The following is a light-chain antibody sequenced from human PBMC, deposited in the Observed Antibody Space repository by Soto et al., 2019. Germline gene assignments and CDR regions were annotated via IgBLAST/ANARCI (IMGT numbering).Light chain of an antibody. CDR1: QSVRTSN. CDR3: QQYGSSPGT. V-gene: IGKV3-20*01. CDR2: GAA. J-gene: IGKJ1*01. Sequence: EIVLTQSPGTLSLSPGERATLSCRASQSVRTSNLAWYQQKPGQAPRLLIYGAATRATGIPDRFSGSGFGTDFTLTISRLEPEDFAVYYCQQYGSSPGTFGQGTKVEIK.